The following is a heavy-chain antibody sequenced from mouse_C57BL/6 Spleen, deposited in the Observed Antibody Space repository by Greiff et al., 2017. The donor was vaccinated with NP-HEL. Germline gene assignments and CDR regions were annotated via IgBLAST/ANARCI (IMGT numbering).Heavy chain of an antibody. CDR2: IDPSDSYT. CDR1: GYTFTSYW. CDR3: ARSGVYYYGSSDRWYFDV. Sequence: QVQLQQPGAELVKPGASVKLSCKASGYTFTSYWMQWVKQRPGQGLEWIGEIDPSDSYTNYNQKFKGKATLTVDTSSSTAYMQLSSLTSEDSAVYYCARSGVYYYGSSDRWYFDVWGTGTTVTVSS. J-gene: IGHJ1*03. D-gene: IGHD1-1*01. V-gene: IGHV1-50*01.